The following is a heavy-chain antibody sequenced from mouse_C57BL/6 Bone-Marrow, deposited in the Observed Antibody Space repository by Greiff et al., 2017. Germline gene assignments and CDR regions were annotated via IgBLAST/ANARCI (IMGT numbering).Heavy chain of an antibody. CDR1: GFTFSSYA. CDR2: ISDGGSYT. CDR3: ARKNCAWFAY. J-gene: IGHJ3*01. D-gene: IGHD4-1*01. Sequence: DVKLVESGGGLVKPGGSLKLSCAASGFTFSSYAMSWVRQTPEKRLEWVATISDGGSYTYYPDNVKGRFTISRDNAKNNLYLQMSHLKSEDTAMYYCARKNCAWFAYWGQGTLVTVSA. V-gene: IGHV5-4*03.